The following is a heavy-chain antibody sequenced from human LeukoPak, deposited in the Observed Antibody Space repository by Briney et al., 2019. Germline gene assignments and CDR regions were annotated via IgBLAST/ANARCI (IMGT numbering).Heavy chain of an antibody. CDR3: ARDTHYYGMDV. CDR1: GASINNYY. Sequence: SETLSLTCTVSGASINNYYWSWIRKPPGKGLEWIGYIYYSGNTNYNPSLKSRVTISVDTSKNQFSLKLSSVTAADTAVYYCARDTHYYGMDVWGKGTTVTVSS. V-gene: IGHV4-59*01. CDR2: IYYSGNT. J-gene: IGHJ6*04.